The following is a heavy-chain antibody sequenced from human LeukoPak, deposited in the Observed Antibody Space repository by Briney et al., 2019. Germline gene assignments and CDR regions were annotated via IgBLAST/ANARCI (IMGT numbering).Heavy chain of an antibody. CDR3: AAGTSSGSSPYFDY. D-gene: IGHD3-22*01. J-gene: IGHJ4*02. CDR2: IVVGSGNT. CDR1: GFTFTSSA. V-gene: IGHV1-58*02. Sequence: SVKGSCKASGFTFTSSAMQWVRQARGQRLEWIGWIVVGSGNTNYAQKFQERVTITRDMSTSTAYMELSSLRSEDTAVYYCAAGTSSGSSPYFDYWGQGTLVTVSS.